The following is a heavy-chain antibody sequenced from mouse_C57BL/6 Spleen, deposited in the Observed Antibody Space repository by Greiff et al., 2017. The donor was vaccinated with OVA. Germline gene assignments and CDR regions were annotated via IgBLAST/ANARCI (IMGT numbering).Heavy chain of an antibody. J-gene: IGHJ1*03. CDR1: GYTFTSYW. CDR2: IDPSDSET. CDR3: ARGYGSSYVGYFDV. Sequence: VQLQQPGAELVRPGSSVKLSCKASGYTFTSYWMHWVKQRPIQGLEWIGNIDPSDSETHYNQKFKDKATLTVDKSSSTAYMQLSSLTSEDSAVYYCARGYGSSYVGYFDVWGTGTTVTVSS. V-gene: IGHV1-52*01. D-gene: IGHD1-1*01.